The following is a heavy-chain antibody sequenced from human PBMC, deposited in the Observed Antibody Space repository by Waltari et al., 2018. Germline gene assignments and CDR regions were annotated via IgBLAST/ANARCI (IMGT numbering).Heavy chain of an antibody. Sequence: QVHLVESGGGVVQPGGSLRLSCAASGFTFSAYVMHWVRQAPGKGLEWVAFIRYDASDIYYRDSVKGRFTISRDNSKNTLFLQMSSLRPEDTAVYYCAKVGVGLTTWYPFDVWGQGTMVTVSS. D-gene: IGHD1-1*01. CDR1: GFTFSAYV. CDR3: AKVGVGLTTWYPFDV. V-gene: IGHV3-30*02. J-gene: IGHJ3*01. CDR2: IRYDASDI.